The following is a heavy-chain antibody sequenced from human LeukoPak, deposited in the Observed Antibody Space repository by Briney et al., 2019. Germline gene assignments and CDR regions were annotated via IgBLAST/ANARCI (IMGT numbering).Heavy chain of an antibody. D-gene: IGHD3-10*01. Sequence: GASVKDSCKASGYTFTSYATNWVRQAPGQGLEWMGWINTNTGNPTYAQGFTGRFVFSLDTSVSTAYLQISSLKAEDTAVYYCARDYSSMVRGVFDYWGQGTLVTVSS. J-gene: IGHJ4*02. CDR3: ARDYSSMVRGVFDY. V-gene: IGHV7-4-1*02. CDR1: GYTFTSYA. CDR2: INTNTGNP.